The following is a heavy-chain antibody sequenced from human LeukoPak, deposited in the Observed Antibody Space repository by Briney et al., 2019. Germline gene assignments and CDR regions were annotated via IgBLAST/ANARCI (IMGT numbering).Heavy chain of an antibody. CDR1: GFTFSSSA. CDR3: AAAPKGHCSSNSCRGDYIDY. J-gene: IGHJ4*02. Sequence: TSVKVSCKASGFTFSSSAMQWVRQARGQRLEWIGWIVVGSGHTNYAQSFQERVTITRDMSTSTAYMGLSSLRSEDTAVYYCAAAPKGHCSSNSCRGDYIDYWGQGTLVTVSS. CDR2: IVVGSGHT. D-gene: IGHD2-2*01. V-gene: IGHV1-58*02.